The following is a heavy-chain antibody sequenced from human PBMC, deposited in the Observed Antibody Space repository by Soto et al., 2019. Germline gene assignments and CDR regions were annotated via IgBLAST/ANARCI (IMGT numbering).Heavy chain of an antibody. CDR2: IYYDGNT. Sequence: PSVTLSVTCTVAGESLTNSSYYRICIRQPPGKGLECIGNIYYDGNTYYNPSLKSRVTISLDTSKNQFSLRLNSVAAADTAVYYCARGGWRHIDYWGQGTLVTVSS. D-gene: IGHD3-3*01. V-gene: IGHV4-39*01. J-gene: IGHJ4*02. CDR3: ARGGWRHIDY. CDR1: GESLTNSSYY.